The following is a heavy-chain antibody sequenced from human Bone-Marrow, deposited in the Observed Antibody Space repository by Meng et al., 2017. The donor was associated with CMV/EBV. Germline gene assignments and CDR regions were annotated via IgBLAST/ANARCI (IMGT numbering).Heavy chain of an antibody. D-gene: IGHD3-16*01. J-gene: IGHJ4*02. V-gene: IGHV1-2*02. CDR3: AANLYDVNSLRAFDF. CDR1: GYTFTGYY. CDR2: INPNSGGT. Sequence: ASVKVSCKASGYTFTGYYMHWVRQAPGQGLEWMGWINPNSGGTNYAQKFQGRVTLTRDTSISTAFMDLSRLRFDDTAIYYCAANLYDVNSLRAFDFWGQGALVTVSS.